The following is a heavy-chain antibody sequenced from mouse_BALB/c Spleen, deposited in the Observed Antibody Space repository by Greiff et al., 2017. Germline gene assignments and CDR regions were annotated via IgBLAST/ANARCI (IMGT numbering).Heavy chain of an antibody. CDR2: IWSGGST. CDR3: ARNGAYYRYDWYFDV. J-gene: IGHJ1*01. Sequence: QVQLKESGPGLVQPSQSLSITCTVSGFSLTSYGVHWVRQSPGKGLEWLGVIWSGGSTDYNAAFISRLSISKDNSKSQVFFKMNSLQANDTAIYYCARNGAYYRYDWYFDVWGAGTTVTVSS. CDR1: GFSLTSYG. D-gene: IGHD2-14*01. V-gene: IGHV2-2*02.